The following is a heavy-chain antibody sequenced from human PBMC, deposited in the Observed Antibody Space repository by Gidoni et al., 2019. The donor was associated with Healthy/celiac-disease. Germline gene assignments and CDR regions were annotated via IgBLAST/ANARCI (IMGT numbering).Heavy chain of an antibody. J-gene: IGHJ6*02. V-gene: IGHV3-13*05. Sequence: EVQLVESGGGLVQPGGSLRLSCAASGFTFSSYDMHWVRQATGKGLEWVSAIGTAGDPYYPGSVKGRFTISRENAKNSLYLQMNSLRAGDTAVYYCARADFWSGYVSYGMDVWGQGTTVTVSS. CDR2: IGTAGDP. CDR3: ARADFWSGYVSYGMDV. CDR1: GFTFSSYD. D-gene: IGHD3-3*01.